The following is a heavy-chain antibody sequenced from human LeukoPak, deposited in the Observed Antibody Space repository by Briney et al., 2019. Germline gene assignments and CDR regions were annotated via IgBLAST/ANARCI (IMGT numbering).Heavy chain of an antibody. Sequence: GGSLRLSCAASGFTFSSYWMSWVRQAPGKGLEWVANIKQDGSEKYYVDSVKGRFTISRDNSKNTLYLQMNSLRAEDTAVYYCARDRTGGDAFDIWGQGTMVTVSS. J-gene: IGHJ3*02. CDR2: IKQDGSEK. CDR1: GFTFSSYW. CDR3: ARDRTGGDAFDI. V-gene: IGHV3-7*01. D-gene: IGHD7-27*01.